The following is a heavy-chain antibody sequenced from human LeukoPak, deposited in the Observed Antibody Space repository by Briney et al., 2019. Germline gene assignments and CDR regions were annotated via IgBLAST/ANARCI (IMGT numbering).Heavy chain of an antibody. CDR3: AKGGRYYSNTSSGHYYFDY. CDR2: IGYDGSNK. CDR1: GFTFSSYG. V-gene: IGHV3-30*02. Sequence: GGSLRFSCAASGFTFSSYGMHWLRQATGKGLKGGAFIGYDGSNKYYADSVKGRFTISRDNAKHTMYLQMNSQRDEATAVYYCAKGGRYYSNTSSGHYYFDYWGQGTLVTVSS. J-gene: IGHJ4*02. D-gene: IGHD2-2*01.